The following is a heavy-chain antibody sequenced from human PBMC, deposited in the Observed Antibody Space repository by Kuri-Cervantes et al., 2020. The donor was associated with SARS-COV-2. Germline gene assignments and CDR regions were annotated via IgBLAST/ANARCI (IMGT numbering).Heavy chain of an antibody. CDR3: ARGGGYYGDYSWYFDL. CDR2: IYYSGST. CDR1: GGSISSYY. J-gene: IGHJ2*01. V-gene: IGHV4-59*06. Sequence: GSLRLSCTVSGGSISSYYWSWIRQPPGKGLEWIGYIYYSGSTYYNPSLKSRVTISVDTSKNQFSLKLSSVTAADTAVYYCARGGGYYGDYSWYFDLWGRGTLVTVSS. D-gene: IGHD4-17*01.